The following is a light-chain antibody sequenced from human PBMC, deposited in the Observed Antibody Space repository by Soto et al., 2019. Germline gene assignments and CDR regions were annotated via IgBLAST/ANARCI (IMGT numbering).Light chain of an antibody. V-gene: IGKV3-20*01. J-gene: IGKJ1*01. Sequence: EIVLTQSPGTLSLSPGERATLSCRASQSVSNNYLAWYQQKPGQAPRLLIYGASNRATGIPDRFSGSGSGTDFTLTISSLQAEDVAVYYCQQYYTPSWTFGQGTKVDI. CDR2: GAS. CDR1: QSVSNNY. CDR3: QQYYTPSWT.